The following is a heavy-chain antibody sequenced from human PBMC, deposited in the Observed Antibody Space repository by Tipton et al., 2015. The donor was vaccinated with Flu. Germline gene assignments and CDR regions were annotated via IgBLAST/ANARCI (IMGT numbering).Heavy chain of an antibody. D-gene: IGHD3-10*01. CDR1: RDSMRSDYF. V-gene: IGHV4-38-2*02. CDR3: ATTTYYYGSGTHDY. Sequence: TLSLTCTVSRDSMRSDYFWGWIRQAPGKGLEWIGNIHHSGSPHYNPSLKSRVTISIDTSKNQFSLKLTSVTAADTAVYYCATTTYYYGSGTHDYWGQGTLVTVSS. J-gene: IGHJ4*02. CDR2: IHHSGSP.